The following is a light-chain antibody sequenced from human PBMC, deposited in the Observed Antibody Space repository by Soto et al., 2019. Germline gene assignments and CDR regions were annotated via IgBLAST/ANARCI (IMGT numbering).Light chain of an antibody. V-gene: IGLV1-40*01. CDR3: QSYDSSLSGWV. J-gene: IGLJ3*02. Sequence: QPVLTQPPSVSGAPGQSVTISCTGSSSNIGAGYDVHWYQQLPGTAPKLLIYGNNNRPSGVPDRFSGSKSGTSASLAITGLQAEDEADYYCQSYDSSLSGWVFGGGTKVTVL. CDR1: SSNIGAGYD. CDR2: GNN.